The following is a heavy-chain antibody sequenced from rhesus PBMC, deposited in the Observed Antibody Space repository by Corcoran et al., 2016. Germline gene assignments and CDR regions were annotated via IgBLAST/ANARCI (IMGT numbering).Heavy chain of an antibody. CDR3: ARDAMRFTPTNSLDV. CDR1: GGSISSNY. Sequence: QVQLQESGQGLVKPLETLSITCAVSGGSISSNYWSWIRQHTGKGLEWFGYIYGSGSSTNYIPALKSRVTLSLDTSKKQLSLKLTAVTAADSAVYYCARDAMRFTPTNSLDVWGRGVLVTVSS. CDR2: IYGSGSST. D-gene: IGHD2-27*01. J-gene: IGHJ5-2*02. V-gene: IGHV4S11*01.